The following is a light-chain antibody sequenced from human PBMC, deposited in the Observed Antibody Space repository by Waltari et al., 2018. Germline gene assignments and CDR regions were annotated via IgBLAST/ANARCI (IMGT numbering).Light chain of an antibody. CDR3: QQYDRFSGT. V-gene: IGKV1-5*03. Sequence: DIQMTQSPSTLPASVGDRVTITCRDSQSISDWLAWYQQKPGTAPKRLIYKVSKLESGVPSRFSGSGSGTEFTLTISSLQPDDFATYYCQQYDRFSGTFGPGTKVEIK. CDR2: KVS. CDR1: QSISDW. J-gene: IGKJ1*01.